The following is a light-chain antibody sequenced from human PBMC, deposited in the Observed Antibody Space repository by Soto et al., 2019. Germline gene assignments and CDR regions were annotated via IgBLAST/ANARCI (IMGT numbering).Light chain of an antibody. Sequence: IVLTQSPATLSVSPGERATLSCRASQSVSSYVAWYQQKSGLAPRLLIHDASNRATGIPARFSGSGSGTDFTLTISSLEPEDFAVYYCQQRSNWPITFGQGTRLEIK. CDR1: QSVSSY. V-gene: IGKV3-11*01. J-gene: IGKJ5*01. CDR3: QQRSNWPIT. CDR2: DAS.